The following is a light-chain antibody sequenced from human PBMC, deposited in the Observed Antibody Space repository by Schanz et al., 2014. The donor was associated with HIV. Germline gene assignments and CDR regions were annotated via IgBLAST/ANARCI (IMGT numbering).Light chain of an antibody. CDR1: QTVSNN. Sequence: EIVMTQSPGTLSVSPGDRATLSCRASQTVSNNLAWYQQKPGQAPRLLIYGASARATGIPARFTGSGSGTEFTLTISSLQSEDFAVYYCQQYNNWPPITFGQGTRLEIK. CDR2: GAS. V-gene: IGKV3-15*01. J-gene: IGKJ5*01. CDR3: QQYNNWPPIT.